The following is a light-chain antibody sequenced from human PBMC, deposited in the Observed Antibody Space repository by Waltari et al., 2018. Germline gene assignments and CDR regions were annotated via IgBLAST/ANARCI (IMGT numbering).Light chain of an antibody. CDR2: WAS. CDR3: QQYVVIPWT. V-gene: IGKV4-1*01. Sequence: DIVMTQSPDSLAVSLGERAIINCNSSQSVLYSSNNKNYLAWYQQKPGQPPKLLIYWASTRELGVPDRFSGSGSGTDFTLTINSLQAEDVAVYYCQQYVVIPWTFGQGTKVEVK. CDR1: QSVLYSSNNKNY. J-gene: IGKJ1*01.